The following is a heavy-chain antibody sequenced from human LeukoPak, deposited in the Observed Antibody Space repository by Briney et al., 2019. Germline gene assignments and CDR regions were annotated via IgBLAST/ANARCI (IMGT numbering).Heavy chain of an antibody. CDR3: ARDRNPYYDGSGYGYC. CDR2: ISAYNGKT. V-gene: IGHV1-18*01. D-gene: IGHD3-22*01. CDR1: GYTFSSYG. Sequence: ASVKVSCKASGYTFSSYGISWVRQAPGQGLEWMAWISAYNGKTNFARKFRGRVTMTTDASTSTAYMELRSLRSDDTAIYYCARDRNPYYDGSGYGYCWGQGTLVTVSS. J-gene: IGHJ4*02.